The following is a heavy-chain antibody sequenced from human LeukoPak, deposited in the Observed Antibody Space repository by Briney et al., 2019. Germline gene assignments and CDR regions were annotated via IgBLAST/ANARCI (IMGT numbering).Heavy chain of an antibody. CDR2: INHSGST. J-gene: IGHJ6*02. CDR1: GGSFNTYY. Sequence: PSETLSLTCAVYGGSFNTYYWSWVRQPPGKGLEWIGEINHSGSTNYSPSLKSRVTISVDTSKNQFFLKLSSVTAADTAVYYCARDGRWLQPRVYYYYGMDVWGQGTTVTVSS. CDR3: ARDGRWLQPRVYYYYGMDV. D-gene: IGHD5-24*01. V-gene: IGHV4-34*01.